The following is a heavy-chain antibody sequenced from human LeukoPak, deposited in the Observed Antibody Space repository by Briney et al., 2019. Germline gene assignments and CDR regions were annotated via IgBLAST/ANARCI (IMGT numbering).Heavy chain of an antibody. D-gene: IGHD1-1*01. V-gene: IGHV6-1*01. CDR2: TYFRSKWYN. CDR1: GDSVSNNSAA. J-gene: IGHJ3*02. Sequence: SQTLSLTCAISGDSVSNNSAAWNWIRQSPSRGLEWLGRTYFRSKWYNDYAVSLKSRIIINADTSKNHFSLHLNSVTPEDTAVYFCATNEIGTTYDAFGIWGQGTMVTVSS. CDR3: ATNEIGTTYDAFGI.